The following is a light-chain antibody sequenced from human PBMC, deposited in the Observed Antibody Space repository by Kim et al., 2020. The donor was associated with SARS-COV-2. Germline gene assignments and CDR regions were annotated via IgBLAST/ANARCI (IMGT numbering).Light chain of an antibody. CDR1: QSVSSNY. Sequence: LSPGERAPLSCRASQSVSSNYLAWYQQKPGQAPRLLIYGASSRATGIPDRFSGSGSGTDFTLTISRLEPEDFAVYYCQQYDTSRTFGQGTKVDIK. CDR2: GAS. V-gene: IGKV3-20*01. J-gene: IGKJ1*01. CDR3: QQYDTSRT.